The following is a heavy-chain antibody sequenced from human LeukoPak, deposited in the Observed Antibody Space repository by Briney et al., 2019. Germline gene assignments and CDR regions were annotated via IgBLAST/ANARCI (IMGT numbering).Heavy chain of an antibody. CDR3: ARLDIVATD. V-gene: IGHV3-21*01. Sequence: GGSLRLSCAVSGFTFSSYEMNWVRQAPGKGPEWVSSISSSSSYIYYADSVKGRFTISRDNAKNSLYLQMNSLRAEDTAVYYCARLDIVATDWGQGTLVTVSS. CDR2: ISSSSSYI. CDR1: GFTFSSYE. J-gene: IGHJ4*02. D-gene: IGHD5-12*01.